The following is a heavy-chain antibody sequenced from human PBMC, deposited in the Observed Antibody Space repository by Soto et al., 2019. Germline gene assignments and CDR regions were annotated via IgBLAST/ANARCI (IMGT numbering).Heavy chain of an antibody. J-gene: IGHJ6*02. CDR3: ARDALDYYYGMDV. Sequence: GGSLRLSCAASGFTFSSYLMSWVRQAPGKGLEWVANIKQDGSEKYYVDSVKGRFTISRDNAKNSLYLQMNSLRAEDTAVYYCARDALDYYYGMDVWGQGTTVTVSS. CDR1: GFTFSSYL. CDR2: IKQDGSEK. V-gene: IGHV3-7*05.